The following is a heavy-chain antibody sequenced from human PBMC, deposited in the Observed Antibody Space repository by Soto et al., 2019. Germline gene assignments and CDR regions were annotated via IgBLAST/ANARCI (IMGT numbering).Heavy chain of an antibody. CDR1: GGSISSYY. CDR2: IYYSGST. V-gene: IGHV4-59*01. D-gene: IGHD6-19*01. CDR3: ARLDSSGTAIDY. J-gene: IGHJ4*02. Sequence: SETLSLTSTVSGGSISSYYWSWIRQPPGKGLEWIGYIYYSGSTNYNPSLKSRVTISVDTSKNQFSLKLSSVTAADTAVYYCARLDSSGTAIDYWGQGTLVTVSS.